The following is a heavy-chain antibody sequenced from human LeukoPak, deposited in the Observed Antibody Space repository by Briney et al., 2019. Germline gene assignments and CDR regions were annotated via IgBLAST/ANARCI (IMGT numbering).Heavy chain of an antibody. D-gene: IGHD2/OR15-2a*01. J-gene: IGHJ5*02. CDR1: GFTVSTNF. Sequence: GGSLRLSCVASGFTVSTNFMSWVRQAPGKGLEWVSGLFIAGNTNYVDPVKGRFTISRDNSKNTLYLQMNSLRAEDTAVYYCARYSTSYGWLDPWGQGTLVTVSS. CDR2: LFIAGNT. V-gene: IGHV3-53*01. CDR3: ARYSTSYGWLDP.